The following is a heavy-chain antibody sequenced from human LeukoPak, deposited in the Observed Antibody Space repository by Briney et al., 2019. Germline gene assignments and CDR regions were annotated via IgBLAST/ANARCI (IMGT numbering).Heavy chain of an antibody. CDR3: ARAPYYYGSGSYGEDY. D-gene: IGHD3-10*01. J-gene: IGHJ4*02. CDR1: GGSISSGSYY. V-gene: IGHV4-61*02. CDR2: IYTSGST. Sequence: TLSLTCTVSGGSISSGSYYWSWIRQPAGKGLEWLGRIYTSGSTNYNPSLKSRVTISVDTSKNQFSLKLSSVTAADTAVYYCARAPYYYGSGSYGEDYWGQGTLVTVSS.